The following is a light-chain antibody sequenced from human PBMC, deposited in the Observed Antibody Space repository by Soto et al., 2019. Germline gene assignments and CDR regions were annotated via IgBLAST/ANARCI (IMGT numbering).Light chain of an antibody. CDR3: SSYTSSGTLI. V-gene: IGLV1-40*01. J-gene: IGLJ2*01. Sequence: QSVLTQPPSVSGAPGQRVTISCTGSSANIGAAYNVDWYQQLPGTAPKLLIYGNNNRPSGVPARFSGSKSGTSASLAIAGLQAEDEGDYYCSSYTSSGTLIFGGGTKLTVL. CDR1: SANIGAAYN. CDR2: GNN.